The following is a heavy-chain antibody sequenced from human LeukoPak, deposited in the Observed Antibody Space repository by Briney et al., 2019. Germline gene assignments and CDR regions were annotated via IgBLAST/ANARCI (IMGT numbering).Heavy chain of an antibody. CDR1: GYTFSSHA. CDR3: AIEGGHYHSGGYSEYFHD. CDR2: IWRDGSNK. V-gene: IGHV3-30*02. J-gene: IGHJ1*01. D-gene: IGHD3-22*01. Sequence: GGSLRLSCAASGYTFSSHAMHWVRQAPGKGLEWVAIIWRDGSNKYYEESVKGRFTISRDNSKSTVYLQMNDLRTEDAAVYFCAIEGGHYHSGGYSEYFHDWGQGTLVTVSS.